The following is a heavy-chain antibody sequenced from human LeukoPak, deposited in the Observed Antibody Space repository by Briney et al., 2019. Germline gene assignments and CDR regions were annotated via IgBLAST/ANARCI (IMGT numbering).Heavy chain of an antibody. CDR3: ARTPAGSWTRSHQPNWFDP. CDR1: GGSISSSSYY. CDR2: IYYSGST. J-gene: IGHJ5*02. D-gene: IGHD2-15*01. Sequence: SETLSLTCTVSGGSISSSSYYWGWIRQPPGKGLEWIGSIYYSGSTYYNPSLKSRVTISVDTSKNQFSLKLSSVTAADTAVYYCARTPAGSWTRSHQPNWFDPWGQGTLVTVSS. V-gene: IGHV4-39*01.